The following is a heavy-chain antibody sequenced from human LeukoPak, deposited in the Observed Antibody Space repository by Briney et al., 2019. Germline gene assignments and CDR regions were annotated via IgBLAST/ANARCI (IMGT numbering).Heavy chain of an antibody. D-gene: IGHD3-22*01. V-gene: IGHV4-30-4*01. CDR1: SGSISSGDYY. Sequence: SQTLSLTCTVSSGSISSGDYYWRWIRQPPGKGLEWIGYIYYSGSTYYNPSLKSRVTISVDTSKNQFSLKLSSVTAADTAVYYCARGRSDYYDSSGHGRYFDYWGQGTLVTVSS. CDR2: IYYSGST. CDR3: ARGRSDYYDSSGHGRYFDY. J-gene: IGHJ4*02.